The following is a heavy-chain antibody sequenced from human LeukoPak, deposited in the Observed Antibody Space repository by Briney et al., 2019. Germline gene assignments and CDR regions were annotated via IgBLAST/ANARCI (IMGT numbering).Heavy chain of an antibody. CDR3: ARATGSGWQNNWFDP. Sequence: GGSLRLSCAASGFTFSRYEMHWVRQATGKGLEWVSAIGTAGDTYYPGSVKGRFTISREKAKNSLYLQMNSLRVGDTAVYYCARATGSGWQNNWFDPWGQGTLVTVSS. CDR2: IGTAGDT. CDR1: GFTFSRYE. V-gene: IGHV3-13*01. J-gene: IGHJ5*02. D-gene: IGHD6-19*01.